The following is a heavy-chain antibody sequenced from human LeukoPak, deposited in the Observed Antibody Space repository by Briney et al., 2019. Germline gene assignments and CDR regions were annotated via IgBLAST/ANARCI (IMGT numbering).Heavy chain of an antibody. CDR2: INISGNT. V-gene: IGHV4-4*07. CDR1: GGSIGSNY. D-gene: IGHD6-25*01. J-gene: IGHJ4*02. CDR3: TREATANSGGYYFDY. Sequence: SETLSLTCTVSGGSIGSNYWSWVRQPAGKGLDWVGRINISGNTNYNPSLKSRVTMSVDTSKNQCSPRLNFVTAADTAVYYCTREATANSGGYYFDYWGQGTLVTVSS.